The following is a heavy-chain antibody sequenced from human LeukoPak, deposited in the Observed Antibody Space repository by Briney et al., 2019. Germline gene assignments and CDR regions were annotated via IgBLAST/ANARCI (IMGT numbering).Heavy chain of an antibody. Sequence: PGGSLRLSCAASGFTFSSYAMSWVRQAPGKGLEWVSAISGSGGSTYYADSVKGRFTISRDNPKTTLYLQMNSLRAEDTAVYYCAKGGVGATNYFDYWGQGTLVTVSS. CDR2: ISGSGGST. V-gene: IGHV3-23*01. CDR1: GFTFSSYA. J-gene: IGHJ4*02. CDR3: AKGGVGATNYFDY. D-gene: IGHD1-26*01.